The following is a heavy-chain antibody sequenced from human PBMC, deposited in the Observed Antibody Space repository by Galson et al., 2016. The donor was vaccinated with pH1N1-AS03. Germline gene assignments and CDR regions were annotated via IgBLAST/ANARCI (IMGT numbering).Heavy chain of an antibody. J-gene: IGHJ5*02. Sequence: SLRLSCAASGFNSSASAMHWVRQTSGKGLEWIGRIRAKAYNYATEYAAPVRGRFTISKDDSKNTAFLQMNSLKIEDTAVYYCTRHPRRAAGGLGGFDPWGQGTLVTVSS. CDR3: TRHPRRAAGGLGGFDP. CDR2: IRAKAYNYAT. V-gene: IGHV3-73*01. CDR1: GFNSSASA. D-gene: IGHD6-13*01.